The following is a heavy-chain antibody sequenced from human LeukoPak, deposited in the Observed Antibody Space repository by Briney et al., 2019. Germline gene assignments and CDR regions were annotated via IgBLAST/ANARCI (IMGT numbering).Heavy chain of an antibody. J-gene: IGHJ4*02. Sequence: ASVKVSCKASGYTFTGYYMHWVRQAPGQGLEWMGWINPNSGGTNYAQKFQGRVTMTRDTSISTAYMELSRLRSDDTAVYYCARDLTGTTGGDYWGQGTLVTVSS. CDR1: GYTFTGYY. D-gene: IGHD1-7*01. CDR2: INPNSGGT. CDR3: ARDLTGTTGGDY. V-gene: IGHV1-2*02.